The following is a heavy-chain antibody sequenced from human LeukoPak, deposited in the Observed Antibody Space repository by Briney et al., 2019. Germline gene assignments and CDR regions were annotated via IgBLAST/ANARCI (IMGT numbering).Heavy chain of an antibody. J-gene: IGHJ4*02. CDR3: ASLLQAY. CDR1: GFTFSSYS. V-gene: IGHV3-21*01. Sequence: GGSLRLSCAASGFTFSSYSMNWVRQAPGKGLEWVLSISSRSSYIYYGASVKGRFTISRDDAKNSLYLQMNSLRAEDTAVYYCASLLQAYWGQGTLVTVSS. CDR2: ISSRSSYI.